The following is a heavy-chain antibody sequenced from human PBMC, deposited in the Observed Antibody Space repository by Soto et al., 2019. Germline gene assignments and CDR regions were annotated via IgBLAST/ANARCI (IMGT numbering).Heavy chain of an antibody. CDR2: IIPIFGTA. V-gene: IGHV1-69*13. Sequence: GASVKVSCKASGGTFSSYAISWVRQAPGQGLEWMGGIIPIFGTANYAQKFQGRVTITADESTSTAYMELSSLRSEDTAVYYCASTGRAAGTIVYWFDPWGQGTLVTVSP. CDR1: GGTFSSYA. D-gene: IGHD6-13*01. J-gene: IGHJ5*02. CDR3: ASTGRAAGTIVYWFDP.